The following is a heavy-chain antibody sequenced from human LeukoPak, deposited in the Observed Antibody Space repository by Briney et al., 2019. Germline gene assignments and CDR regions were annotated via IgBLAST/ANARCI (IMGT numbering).Heavy chain of an antibody. CDR3: ARARYCSGGSCLGDWFDP. Sequence: ASVKVSCKASGYTFTSYDINWVRQATGQGLGWMGWMNPNSGNTGYAQKFQGRVTMTRNTSISTAYMELSSLRSEDTAVYYCARARYCSGGSCLGDWFDPWGQGTLVTVSS. CDR2: MNPNSGNT. D-gene: IGHD2-15*01. J-gene: IGHJ5*02. CDR1: GYTFTSYD. V-gene: IGHV1-8*01.